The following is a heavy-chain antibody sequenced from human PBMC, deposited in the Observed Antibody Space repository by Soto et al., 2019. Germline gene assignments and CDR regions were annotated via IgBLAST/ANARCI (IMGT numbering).Heavy chain of an antibody. CDR3: ASQVVEGNVPDY. V-gene: IGHV1-18*04. CDR1: GYTFTSYG. CDR2: ISAYNGNT. Sequence: QVQLVQSGAEVKKPGASVKVSCKASGYTFTSYGISWVRQAPGQGLEWMGWISAYNGNTKYAQKLQGRVTMTTDTSTSTAYMDLRSLISQHTALYYCASQVVEGNVPDYRGLGRLVTASS. D-gene: IGHD3-22*01. J-gene: IGHJ4*02.